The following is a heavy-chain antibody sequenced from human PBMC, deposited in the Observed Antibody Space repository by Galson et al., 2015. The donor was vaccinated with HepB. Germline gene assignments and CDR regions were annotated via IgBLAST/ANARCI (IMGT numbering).Heavy chain of an antibody. Sequence: SLRLSCAASGFTFSSYAMSWVRQAPGKGLEWVSAISGSGGSTYYADSVKGRLTISRDNSKNTLYLQMNSLRAEDTAVYYCAKGGLRLYFQHWGQGTLVTVSS. CDR3: AKGGLRLYFQH. J-gene: IGHJ1*01. CDR2: ISGSGGST. CDR1: GFTFSSYA. D-gene: IGHD2-21*02. V-gene: IGHV3-23*01.